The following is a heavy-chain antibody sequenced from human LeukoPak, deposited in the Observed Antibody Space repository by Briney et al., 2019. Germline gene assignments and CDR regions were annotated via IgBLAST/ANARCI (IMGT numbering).Heavy chain of an antibody. D-gene: IGHD3-16*01. Sequence: GGSLRLSCAASGFTFSNYEMNWVRQAPGKGLEWVSYISSSGSTIYYADSVKGRFTISRDNAENSLFLQMNSLRAEDTAVYYCARHWYGGPFDYWGQGTLVTVSS. CDR2: ISSSGSTI. CDR1: GFTFSNYE. J-gene: IGHJ4*02. CDR3: ARHWYGGPFDY. V-gene: IGHV3-48*03.